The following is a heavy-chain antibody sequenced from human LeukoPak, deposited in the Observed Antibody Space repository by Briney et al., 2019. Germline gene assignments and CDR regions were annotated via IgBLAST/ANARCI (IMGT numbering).Heavy chain of an antibody. V-gene: IGHV3-7*01. J-gene: IGHJ3*02. Sequence: GGCLRLSCAASGITFSRDWMSWVRQAPGKGLEGVANIKEDGSEKNYVASVKGRFTTSRANAKKSLYLQMNSLRAEDTAVYYCARDFRPSRGSDAFAISGQGTMVTASS. CDR1: GITFSRDW. CDR3: ARDFRPSRGSDAFAI. D-gene: IGHD3-10*01. CDR2: IKEDGSEK.